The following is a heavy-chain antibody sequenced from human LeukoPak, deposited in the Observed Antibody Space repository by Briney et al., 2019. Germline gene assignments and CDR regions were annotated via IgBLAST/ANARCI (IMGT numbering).Heavy chain of an antibody. CDR3: ARGRVAARRTFDP. Sequence: ATVKVSCKASGYTFTSYDINWVRQATGQGLEWMGWMNPNSGNTGYAQKFQGRVTITRNTSISTAYMELSSLRSEDTAVYYCARGRVAARRTFDPWGQGTLVTVSS. CDR1: GYTFTSYD. D-gene: IGHD6-6*01. J-gene: IGHJ5*02. V-gene: IGHV1-8*03. CDR2: MNPNSGNT.